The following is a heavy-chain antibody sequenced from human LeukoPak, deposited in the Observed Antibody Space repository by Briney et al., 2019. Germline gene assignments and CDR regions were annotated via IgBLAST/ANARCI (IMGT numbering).Heavy chain of an antibody. J-gene: IGHJ4*02. CDR1: GFTFSSYA. Sequence: QPGGSLRLSCAASGFTFSSYAMSWVRQAPGKGLEWVSAISGSGGSTYYADSVKGRFTISRDNSKNTLYLQMNSLRAEDTAVYYCAKDGDVVVIAILFNWGQGTLVTVSS. CDR3: AKDGDVVVIAILFN. V-gene: IGHV3-23*01. CDR2: ISGSGGST. D-gene: IGHD2-21*01.